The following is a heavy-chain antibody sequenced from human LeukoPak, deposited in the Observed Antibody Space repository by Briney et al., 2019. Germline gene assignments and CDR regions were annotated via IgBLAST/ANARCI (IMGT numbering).Heavy chain of an antibody. Sequence: GGSLRLSCAASGVTLSGYDMSWVRQAPGKGLEWVSYTSSSSSTIYYADSVKSRFTISRDNAKNSLYLQMNSLRAGDTAVYYCARLRYYGMDVWGQGTTVTVSS. CDR1: GVTLSGYD. CDR3: ARLRYYGMDV. V-gene: IGHV3-48*04. J-gene: IGHJ6*02. CDR2: TSSSSSTI.